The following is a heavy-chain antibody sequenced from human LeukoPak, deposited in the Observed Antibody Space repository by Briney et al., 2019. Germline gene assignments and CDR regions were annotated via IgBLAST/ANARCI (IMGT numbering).Heavy chain of an antibody. Sequence: SETLSLTCTVSGGSISSYYWSWVRQPPGKGLEWIGYIYYSGSTNYNPSFKSRVTISVDTSKKQFSLKLSSVTASDTAVYYCARYSSSWYYFDYWGQGTLVTVSS. CDR2: IYYSGST. CDR1: GGSISSYY. CDR3: ARYSSSWYYFDY. V-gene: IGHV4-59*08. D-gene: IGHD6-13*01. J-gene: IGHJ4*02.